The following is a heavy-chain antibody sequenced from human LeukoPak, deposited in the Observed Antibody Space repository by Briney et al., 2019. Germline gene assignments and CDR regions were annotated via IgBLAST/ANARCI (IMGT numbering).Heavy chain of an antibody. Sequence: PGGSLRLPYPASGLTFSSYAMSWVRQAPGRGRTGVSAISGSGGSTYYADSVKGPFHISRDNSKDTLYLQMNSLRAEETAGYYCAKVFDWFIDYWGQGTLVTVSS. CDR3: AKVFDWFIDY. CDR2: ISGSGGST. V-gene: IGHV3-23*01. CDR1: GLTFSSYA. D-gene: IGHD3-9*01. J-gene: IGHJ4*02.